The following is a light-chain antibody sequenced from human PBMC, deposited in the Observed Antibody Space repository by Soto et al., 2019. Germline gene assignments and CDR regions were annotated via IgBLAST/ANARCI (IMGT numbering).Light chain of an antibody. Sequence: EIVLTQSPATLSLSPGERATLSCRASQSVSRDLAWYQQKPGQAPRLLIYDASNRATGIPARFSGSGSGTDFTLTISILEPEDFAVYYCQQRSNWPLITFGQGTRLEIK. V-gene: IGKV3-11*01. CDR2: DAS. J-gene: IGKJ5*01. CDR1: QSVSRD. CDR3: QQRSNWPLIT.